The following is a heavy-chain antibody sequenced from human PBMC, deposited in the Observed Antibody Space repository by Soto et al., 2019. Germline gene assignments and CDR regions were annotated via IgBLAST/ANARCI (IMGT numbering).Heavy chain of an antibody. D-gene: IGHD2-2*01. V-gene: IGHV1-69*13. CDR2: IIPIFATA. J-gene: IGHJ6*02. CDR3: ARSVSFRYQLLKSGMDV. CDR1: GGTFSSYA. Sequence: SVKVSCKASGGTFSSYAISWVRQAPGQGLEWMGGIIPIFATANYAQKFQGRVMITVDESTSTAYMELSSLRSEDTAVYYCARSVSFRYQLLKSGMDVWGQGTKVTVPS.